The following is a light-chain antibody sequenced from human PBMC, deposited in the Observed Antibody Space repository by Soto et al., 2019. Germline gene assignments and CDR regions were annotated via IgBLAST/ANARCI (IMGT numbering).Light chain of an antibody. Sequence: QSVLTQPPSVSGSPGQSVTISCTGTSSDVGSYNRVSWYQQPPGTAPKLMIYEVSNRPSGVPDRFSGSKSGNTASLTISGLQAGDEADYYCSSYTSSSTYVFGTGTQLTVL. V-gene: IGLV2-18*02. J-gene: IGLJ7*01. CDR2: EVS. CDR1: SSDVGSYNR. CDR3: SSYTSSSTYV.